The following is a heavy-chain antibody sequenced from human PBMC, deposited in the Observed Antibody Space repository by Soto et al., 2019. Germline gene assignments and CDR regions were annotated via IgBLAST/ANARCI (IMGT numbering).Heavy chain of an antibody. CDR1: GGTFTNSA. CDR2: IIPIFRAA. D-gene: IGHD3-22*01. CDR3: ARDSRTNFYDSSGYFDY. Sequence: QVQLVQSGAEVKKPGSSAKVSCKASGGTFTNSAISWVRQAPGQGLEWMGVIIPIFRAANYAQRFQGRVTITADESTSTAYMELRSLRSEDTAVYYCARDSRTNFYDSSGYFDYWGQGTPVTVSS. J-gene: IGHJ4*02. V-gene: IGHV1-69*01.